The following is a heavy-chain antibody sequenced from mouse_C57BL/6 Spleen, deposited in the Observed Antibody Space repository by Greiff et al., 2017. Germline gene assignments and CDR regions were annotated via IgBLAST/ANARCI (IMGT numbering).Heavy chain of an antibody. CDR3: ARRGTTVPHWYFDV. CDR2: IYPGDGDT. V-gene: IGHV1-80*01. CDR1: GYAFSSYW. J-gene: IGHJ1*03. D-gene: IGHD1-1*01. Sequence: QVQLQQSGAELVKPGASVKISCKASGYAFSSYWMNWVKQRPGKGLEWIGQIYPGDGDTNYNGKFKGKATLTADKSSSTAYMQLSSLTSEDSAVYFCARRGTTVPHWYFDVWGTGTTVTVSS.